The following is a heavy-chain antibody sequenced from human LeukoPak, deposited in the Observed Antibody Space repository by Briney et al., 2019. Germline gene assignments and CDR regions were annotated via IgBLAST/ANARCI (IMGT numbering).Heavy chain of an antibody. V-gene: IGHV1-2*02. CDR3: ARGIYNWNSADY. CDR1: GYTFTGYY. CDR2: INPNSGGT. J-gene: IGHJ4*02. Sequence: ASVKVSCKASGYTFTGYYMHWARQAPGQGLEWMGWINPNSGGTNYAQKFQGRVTMTRDTSISTAYMELSRLTSGDTALYYCARGIYNWNSADYWGQGTLVTVSS. D-gene: IGHD1-20*01.